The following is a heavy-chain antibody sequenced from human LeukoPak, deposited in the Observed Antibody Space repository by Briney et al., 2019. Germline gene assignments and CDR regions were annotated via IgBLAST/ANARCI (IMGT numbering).Heavy chain of an antibody. CDR1: GYTFTDYY. CDR3: ARVYYGSGSANDY. V-gene: IGHV1-69-2*01. CDR2: VDPEDGET. Sequence: ASVKVSCKVSGYTFTDYYMHWVQQAPGKGLEWMGLVDPEDGETIYAEKFQGRVTMTTDTSTSTAYMELRSLRSDDTAVYYCARVYYGSGSANDYWGQGTLVTVSS. D-gene: IGHD3-10*01. J-gene: IGHJ4*02.